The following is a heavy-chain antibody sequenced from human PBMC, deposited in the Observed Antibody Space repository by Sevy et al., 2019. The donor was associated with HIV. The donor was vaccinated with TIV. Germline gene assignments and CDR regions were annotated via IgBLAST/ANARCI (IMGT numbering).Heavy chain of an antibody. CDR2: MYFNGRS. Sequence: SETLSLTCTVSSGSITSSGDYWGWVRQPPGKGLEWIASMYFNGRSHYNPSLRNRVTLSFDTSKNHFSLRLSTVTAADTARYDSGRQVPDEYVDQWGRGTLVTVSS. D-gene: IGHD1-7*01. V-gene: IGHV4-39*01. J-gene: IGHJ4*01. CDR3: GRQVPDEYVDQ. CDR1: SGSITSSGDY.